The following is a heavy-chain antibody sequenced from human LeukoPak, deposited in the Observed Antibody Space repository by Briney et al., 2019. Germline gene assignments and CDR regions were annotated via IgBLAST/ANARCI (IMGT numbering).Heavy chain of an antibody. D-gene: IGHD2-15*01. CDR2: IYYSGST. J-gene: IGHJ4*02. V-gene: IGHV4-39*07. Sequence: KPSETLSLTCTASGGSISSSSYYWGWIRQPPGKGLEWIGSIYYSGSTYYNPSLKSRVTISVDTSKNQFSLKLSSVTAADTAVYYCARYCTGGSCYPFDNWGQGTLVSVSS. CDR3: ARYCTGGSCYPFDN. CDR1: GGSISSSSYY.